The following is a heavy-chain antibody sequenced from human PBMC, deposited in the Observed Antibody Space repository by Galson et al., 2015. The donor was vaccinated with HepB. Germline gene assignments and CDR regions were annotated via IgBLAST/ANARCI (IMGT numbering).Heavy chain of an antibody. CDR1: GYSFTSYW. CDR2: IYPGDSDT. D-gene: IGHD3-3*01. Sequence: QSGAEVKKPGESLKISCKGSGYSFTSYWIGWVRQMPGKGLEWMGIIYPGDSDTRYSPSFQGQVTISADKSISTAYLQWSSLKASDTAMYYCATSRSNDSWSGYRLGWFDPWGQGTLVTVSS. V-gene: IGHV5-51*01. CDR3: ATSRSNDSWSGYRLGWFDP. J-gene: IGHJ5*02.